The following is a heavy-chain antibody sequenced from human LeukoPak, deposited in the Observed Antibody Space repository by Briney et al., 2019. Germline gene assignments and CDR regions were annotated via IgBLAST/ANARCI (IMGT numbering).Heavy chain of an antibody. CDR2: ISGSGGST. CDR1: GFSVSTKY. V-gene: IGHV3-23*01. CDR3: AKDPTYYYDSSGYLNWFDP. D-gene: IGHD3-22*01. Sequence: GGSLRLSCAAAGFSVSTKYMSWVRQAPGKGLEWVSAISGSGGSTYYADSVKGRFTISRDNSKNTLYLQMNSLRAEDTAVYYCAKDPTYYYDSSGYLNWFDPWGQGTLVTVSS. J-gene: IGHJ5*02.